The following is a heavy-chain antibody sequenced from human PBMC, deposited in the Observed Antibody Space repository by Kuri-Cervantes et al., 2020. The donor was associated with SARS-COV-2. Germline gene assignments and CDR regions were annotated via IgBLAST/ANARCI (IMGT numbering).Heavy chain of an antibody. CDR1: GFTFRSYG. J-gene: IGHJ4*02. CDR2: IRYDGSNK. Sequence: GESLKISCAASGFTFRSYGMHWVRQAPGKGLEWVVFIRYDGSNKYYADSVKGRFTISRDNSKNTLYLQMNSLRDKDTAVYYCSSRYDSSSSCNPDYWGQGTLVTVSS. V-gene: IGHV3-30*02. CDR3: SSRYDSSSSCNPDY. D-gene: IGHD6-6*01.